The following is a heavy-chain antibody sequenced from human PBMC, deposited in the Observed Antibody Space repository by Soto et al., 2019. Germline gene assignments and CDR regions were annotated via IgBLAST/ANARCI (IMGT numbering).Heavy chain of an antibody. CDR2: INPNSGGT. D-gene: IGHD2-2*02. CDR1: GYTFSGYY. CDR3: ARSLTEGYCTITGCYTRPLDGMGV. J-gene: IGHJ6*02. Sequence: ASVKVSCKASGYTFSGYYIHWLRQAPGQGLEWMGWINPNSGGTNYAQKFQGRVTVTRDTPTSTAYMELSRLTSDDTAVYYCARSLTEGYCTITGCYTRPLDGMGVWGQGTTVTVSS. V-gene: IGHV1-2*02.